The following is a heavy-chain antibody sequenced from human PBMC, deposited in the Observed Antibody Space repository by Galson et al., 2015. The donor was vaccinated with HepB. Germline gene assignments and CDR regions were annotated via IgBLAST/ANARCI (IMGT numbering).Heavy chain of an antibody. Sequence: SLRLSCAASGFTFSSYGMHWVRQAPGKGLEWVAVIWYDGSNKYYADSVKGRFTISRDNSKNTLYLQMNSLRAEDTAVYYCAAELWFGESPFDYWGQGTLVTVSS. D-gene: IGHD3-10*01. CDR3: AAELWFGESPFDY. CDR2: IWYDGSNK. J-gene: IGHJ4*02. CDR1: GFTFSSYG. V-gene: IGHV3-33*01.